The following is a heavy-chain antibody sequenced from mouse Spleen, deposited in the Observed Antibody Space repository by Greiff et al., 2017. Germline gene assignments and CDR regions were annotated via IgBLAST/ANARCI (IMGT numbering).Heavy chain of an antibody. V-gene: IGHV2-2*01. CDR1: GFSLTSYG. J-gene: IGHJ4*01. D-gene: IGHD2-12*01. Sequence: VQLQQSGPGLVQPSQSLSITCTVSGFSLTSYGVHWVRQSPGKGLEWLGVIWSGGSTDYNAAFISRLSISKDNSKSQVFFKMNSLQADDTAIYYCARLRRGYYAMDYWGQGTSVTVSS. CDR3: ARLRRGYYAMDY. CDR2: IWSGGST.